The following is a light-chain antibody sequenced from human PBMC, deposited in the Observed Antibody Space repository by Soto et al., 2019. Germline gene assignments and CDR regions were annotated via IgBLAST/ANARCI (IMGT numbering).Light chain of an antibody. Sequence: EIVLTQSACTLSLSPGERATLSCRASQSVSSSYLAWYQQKPGQAPRLLISGASSRATGIPDRFSGSGSGTDFTLTISRLEPEDFAVYYCQQYDSSPRTFGQRTKVDIK. CDR3: QQYDSSPRT. CDR2: GAS. V-gene: IGKV3-20*01. CDR1: QSVSSSY. J-gene: IGKJ1*01.